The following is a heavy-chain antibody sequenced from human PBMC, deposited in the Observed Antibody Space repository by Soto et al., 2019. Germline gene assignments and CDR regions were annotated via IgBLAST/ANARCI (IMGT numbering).Heavy chain of an antibody. Sequence: GESLKISCQSSGYTFSNFWIGWVRQLPGKGLEWMGIIYPGDHETRYSPSFHGKVTISADRSINTAYLQWNSLEASDTAFYFCARSPRSSPYFDYWGQGALGTVSS. CDR1: GYTFSNFW. V-gene: IGHV5-51*01. D-gene: IGHD6-13*01. J-gene: IGHJ4*02. CDR3: ARSPRSSPYFDY. CDR2: IYPGDHET.